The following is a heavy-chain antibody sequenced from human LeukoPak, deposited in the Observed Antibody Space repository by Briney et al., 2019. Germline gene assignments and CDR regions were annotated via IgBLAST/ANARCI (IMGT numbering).Heavy chain of an antibody. CDR2: ISGSGGST. D-gene: IGHD3-3*01. V-gene: IGHV3-23*01. CDR3: ATTSRRYYDFWSGYPFYYYMDV. CDR1: GFTFSSYA. J-gene: IGHJ6*03. Sequence: GGSLRLSCAASGFTFSSYAMSWVRQAPGKGLEWVSAISGSGGSTYYADSVKGRFTISRDNSKNTLYLQMNSLRAEDTAVYYCATTSRRYYDFWSGYPFYYYMDVWGKGTTVTVSS.